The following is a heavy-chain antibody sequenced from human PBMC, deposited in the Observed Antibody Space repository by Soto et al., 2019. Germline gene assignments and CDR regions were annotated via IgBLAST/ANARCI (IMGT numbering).Heavy chain of an antibody. CDR2: IYYSGRT. V-gene: IGHV4-39*01. CDR1: GGSISSSSYY. J-gene: IGHJ6*03. CDR3: ARHGTGGYYYYYYMDV. Sequence: SETLSLTCTVSGGSISSSSYYWGWIRQPPGKGLEWIGTIYYSGRTYYNPSLKSRVTISVDTSKNQFSLKLSSVTASDSAVYYCARHGTGGYYYYYYMDVWGKGTTVTVSS. D-gene: IGHD1-1*01.